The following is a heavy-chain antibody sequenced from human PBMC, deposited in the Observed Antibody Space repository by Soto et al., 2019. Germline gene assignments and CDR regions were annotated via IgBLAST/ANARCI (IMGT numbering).Heavy chain of an antibody. CDR1: GYTFTGYY. Sequence: VKVSCKASGYTFTGYYMHWVRQAPGQGLEWMGWINPNSGGTNYAQKFQGRVTMTRDTSISTAYMELSRLRSDDTAVYYCARARYFDWPVYDYWGQGTLVTVSS. CDR3: ARARYFDWPVYDY. J-gene: IGHJ4*02. D-gene: IGHD3-9*01. CDR2: INPNSGGT. V-gene: IGHV1-2*02.